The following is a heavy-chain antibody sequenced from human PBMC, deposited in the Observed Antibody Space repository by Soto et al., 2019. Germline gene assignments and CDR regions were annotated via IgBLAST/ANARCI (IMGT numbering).Heavy chain of an antibody. V-gene: IGHV6-1*01. CDR1: GDSVSSNSAA. Sequence: SQTLSLTCAISGDSVSSNSAALNLIRQSPSRGLEWLGRTYYRSKWYNDYAVSVKSRITINPDTSKNQFSLQLNSVTPEDTAVYYCARGSEVAGMGNWGQGTLVTVSS. CDR3: ARGSEVAGMGN. J-gene: IGHJ4*02. CDR2: TYYRSKWYN. D-gene: IGHD6-19*01.